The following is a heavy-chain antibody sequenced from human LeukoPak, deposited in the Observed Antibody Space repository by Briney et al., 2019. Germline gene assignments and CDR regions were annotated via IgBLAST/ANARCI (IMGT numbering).Heavy chain of an antibody. J-gene: IGHJ4*02. CDR1: GFTFSSYS. CDR3: ASGQQLVPYYFDY. V-gene: IGHV3-21*01. CDR2: ITSSRSYK. D-gene: IGHD6-13*01. Sequence: GRSLRLSCAASGFTFSSYSMNWVRQAPGKGLEWVSSITSSRSYKYYADSVKGRFTISRDNAKNSLYLQMNSLRAEDTAVYYCASGQQLVPYYFDYWGQGTLVTVSS.